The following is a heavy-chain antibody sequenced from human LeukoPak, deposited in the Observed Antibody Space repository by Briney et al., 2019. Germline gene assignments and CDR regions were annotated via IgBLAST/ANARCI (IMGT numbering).Heavy chain of an antibody. V-gene: IGHV1-3*01. CDR1: GYTFTSYA. CDR2: INAGNGNT. CDR3: ARVVAALYYFDY. J-gene: IGHJ4*02. Sequence: ASVKVSCKASGYTFTSYAMHWVRQAPGQRLEWMGWINAGNGNTKYSQKFQGRVTITRDTSASTAYMELSSLRSEDTAVYYCARVVAALYYFDYWGQGTLVNVPS. D-gene: IGHD6-6*01.